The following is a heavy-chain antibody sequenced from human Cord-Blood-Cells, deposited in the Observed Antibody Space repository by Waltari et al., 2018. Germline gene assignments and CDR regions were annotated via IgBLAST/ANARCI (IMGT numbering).Heavy chain of an antibody. Sequence: QVQLVQSGAEVKKPGASVKVSCKASGYTFTSYGISWVRQAPGQGLEWMGWISAYNGNTNYAQKRQGRVTMTTDTSTSTAYMELRSLRSDDTAVYYCARPTYYDFWSGYYDAFDIWGQGTMVTVSS. CDR1: GYTFTSYG. V-gene: IGHV1-18*01. CDR2: ISAYNGNT. CDR3: ARPTYYDFWSGYYDAFDI. J-gene: IGHJ3*02. D-gene: IGHD3-3*01.